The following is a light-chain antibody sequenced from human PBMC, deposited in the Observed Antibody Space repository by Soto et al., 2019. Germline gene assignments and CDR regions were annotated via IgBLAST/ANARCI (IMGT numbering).Light chain of an antibody. CDR3: ATWDDSLNGWV. J-gene: IGLJ3*02. CDR2: SND. CDR1: SSNIGSNT. Sequence: QPVLTQPPSASGTPGQRVTISCSGSSSNIGSNTVNWCQQLPGTAPKLLIYSNDQRPSGVPDRFSGSKSGTSASLAISGLQSEDEADYYCATWDDSLNGWVFGGGTKLTVL. V-gene: IGLV1-44*01.